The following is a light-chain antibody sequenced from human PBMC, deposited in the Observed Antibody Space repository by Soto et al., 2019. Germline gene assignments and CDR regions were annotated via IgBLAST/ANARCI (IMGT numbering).Light chain of an antibody. V-gene: IGKV3-11*01. Sequence: EVVLTQSPATLSLSPGERATLSCRASQNVRTFLDWYQQKPGQAPRLLIYGASNRATGIPARFSGSGSGTGFTLTISSLEPEDFAVYYCQQHSHWPPWSCGQGTRVEIQ. CDR1: QNVRTF. CDR3: QQHSHWPPWS. CDR2: GAS. J-gene: IGKJ1*01.